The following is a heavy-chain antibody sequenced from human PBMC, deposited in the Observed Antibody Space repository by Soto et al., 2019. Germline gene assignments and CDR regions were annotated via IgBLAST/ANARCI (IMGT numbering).Heavy chain of an antibody. J-gene: IGHJ4*02. CDR2: INMDGSST. D-gene: IGHD3-10*01. Sequence: PGGSLRLSCAASGFIFSSDWMHWVRQAAGKGLEWVSRINMDGSSTNYADSVKGRFTISRDNAKNMLYLQMDSLRAEDTAVYYCARGTWVHTYYYGSGSYHNPPHFDYWGQGTLVTVSS. CDR1: GFIFSSDW. CDR3: ARGTWVHTYYYGSGSYHNPPHFDY. V-gene: IGHV3-74*01.